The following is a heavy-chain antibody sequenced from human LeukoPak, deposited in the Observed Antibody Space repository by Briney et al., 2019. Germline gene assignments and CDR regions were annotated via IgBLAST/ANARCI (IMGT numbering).Heavy chain of an antibody. CDR2: IIPILGIA. D-gene: IGHD6-13*01. V-gene: IGHV1-69*04. CDR3: ARDPPSAAADTG. J-gene: IGHJ4*02. Sequence: SVKVSCKASGGTFSSYAISWVRQAPGQGLEWMGRIIPILGIANYAQKFQGRVTITADKSTSTAYMELSSLRSEDTAVYYCARDPPSAAADTGWGQGTLVTVAS. CDR1: GGTFSSYA.